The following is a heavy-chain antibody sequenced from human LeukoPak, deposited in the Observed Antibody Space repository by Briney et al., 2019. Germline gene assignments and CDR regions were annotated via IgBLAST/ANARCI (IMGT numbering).Heavy chain of an antibody. CDR3: ARHPSLRSPFDP. Sequence: SGESLKISCQDSGYNFTSYWIGWVRQMPGKGLEWMGIIYPGDSDTIYNPSFQGQVTISADKSISTAYLQWSSLKASDTAMYYCARHPSLRSPFDPWGQGTLVTVSS. CDR1: GYNFTSYW. V-gene: IGHV5-51*01. J-gene: IGHJ5*02. D-gene: IGHD1-14*01. CDR2: IYPGDSDT.